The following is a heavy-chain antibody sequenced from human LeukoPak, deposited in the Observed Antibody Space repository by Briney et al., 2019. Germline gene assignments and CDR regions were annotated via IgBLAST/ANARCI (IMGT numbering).Heavy chain of an antibody. D-gene: IGHD6-19*01. CDR1: GYTFTGYY. J-gene: IGHJ4*02. Sequence: GASVKVSCKASGYTFTGYYMHWVRQAPGQGLEWMGWINPNSGGTNYAQKIQGRVTMTRDTSISTAYMELSRLRSDDTAVYYCARESSSGWYWYYWGQGTLVTVSS. CDR2: INPNSGGT. CDR3: ARESSSGWYWYY. V-gene: IGHV1-2*02.